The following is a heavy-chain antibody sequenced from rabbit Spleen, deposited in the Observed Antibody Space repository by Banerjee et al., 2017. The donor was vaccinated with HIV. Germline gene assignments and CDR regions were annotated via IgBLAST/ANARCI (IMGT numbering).Heavy chain of an antibody. D-gene: IGHD4-2*01. V-gene: IGHV1S45*01. CDR3: ARGGYGGHIYSMGL. CDR2: INTDTGKS. Sequence: QEQLEESGGGLVKPEGSLTLTCKASGFSFSDGDVMCWVRQAPGKGLEWIACINTDTGKSVFASWATGRFTVSRTSSTTVTLQMTSLTAADTATYFCARGGYGGHIYSMGLWGQGTLVTVS. J-gene: IGHJ3*01. CDR1: GFSFSDGDV.